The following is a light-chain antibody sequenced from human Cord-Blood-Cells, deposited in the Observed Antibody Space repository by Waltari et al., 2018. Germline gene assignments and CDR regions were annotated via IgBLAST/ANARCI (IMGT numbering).Light chain of an antibody. CDR2: AAS. CDR1: QSISSY. CDR3: QQSYSTPLT. Sequence: DIQMHQPPSSLPASGGDRVTITCRASQSISSYLNWYQQKPGKATKLLIYAASSLQSGVPSRFSGSGSGTDFTLTISSLQPEDFATYYCQQSYSTPLTFGGGTKVEIK. V-gene: IGKV1-39*01. J-gene: IGKJ4*01.